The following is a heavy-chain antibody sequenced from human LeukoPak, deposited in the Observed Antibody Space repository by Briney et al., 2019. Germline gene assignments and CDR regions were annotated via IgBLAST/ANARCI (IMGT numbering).Heavy chain of an antibody. V-gene: IGHV4-4*02. D-gene: IGHD2-2*01. Sequence: SETLSLTCAVSGGSISSSNWWSWVRQPPGKGLEWIGEIYHSGSTNYNPSLKSRVTISVDKSKNQFSLKLSSVTAADTAVYYCARARYCSSTSCSYYYYYYGMDVWGQGTTVTVSS. J-gene: IGHJ6*02. CDR3: ARARYCSSTSCSYYYYYYGMDV. CDR1: GGSISSSNW. CDR2: IYHSGST.